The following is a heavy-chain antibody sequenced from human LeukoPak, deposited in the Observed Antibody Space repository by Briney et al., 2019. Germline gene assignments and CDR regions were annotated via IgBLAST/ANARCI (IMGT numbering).Heavy chain of an antibody. D-gene: IGHD6-19*01. CDR1: GFTFSSYG. CDR2: ISYDGSNK. J-gene: IGHJ4*02. V-gene: IGHV3-30*18. Sequence: PGGSLRLSCAASGFTFSSYGMHWVRQAPGKGLEWVAVISYDGSNKYYADSVKGRFTISRDISNNTLYLQMNSLRPEDTAVYYCAKGIEAVARQGFFDYWGQGTLVTVSS. CDR3: AKGIEAVARQGFFDY.